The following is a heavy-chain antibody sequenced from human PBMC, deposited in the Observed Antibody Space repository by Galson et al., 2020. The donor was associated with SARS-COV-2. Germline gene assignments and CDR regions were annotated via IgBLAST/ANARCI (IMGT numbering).Heavy chain of an antibody. Sequence: GESLKISCAASGFTFGTYAITWVRQAPGKGLEWVSAISRNTGSTYYADSVKGRFTISRDKSKDTLFLQMNSLRAEDTAIYYCAKGRYNSPQGEIDSWGQGTLVTVSS. J-gene: IGHJ4*02. CDR2: ISRNTGST. D-gene: IGHD3-16*01. CDR1: GFTFGTYA. CDR3: AKGRYNSPQGEIDS. V-gene: IGHV3-23*01.